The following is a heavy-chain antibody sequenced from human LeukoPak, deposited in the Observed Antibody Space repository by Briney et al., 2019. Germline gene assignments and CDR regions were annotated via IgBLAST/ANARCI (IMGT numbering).Heavy chain of an antibody. J-gene: IGHJ4*02. V-gene: IGHV1-2*02. CDR1: GYTFTSYY. D-gene: IGHD2-15*01. Sequence: ASVKVSCKASGYTFTSYYMHWVRQAPGQGLEWMGWINPNSGGTNYAQKFQGRVTMTRDTSISTAYMELSRLRSDDTAVYYCARWPPPYCSGGSCYPYWGQGTLVTVSS. CDR2: INPNSGGT. CDR3: ARWPPPYCSGGSCYPY.